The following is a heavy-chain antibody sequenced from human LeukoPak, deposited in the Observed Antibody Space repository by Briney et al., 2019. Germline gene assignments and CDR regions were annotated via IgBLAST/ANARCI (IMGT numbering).Heavy chain of an antibody. J-gene: IGHJ5*02. D-gene: IGHD6-19*01. CDR3: ARGAVAVAGNWFDP. V-gene: IGHV1-8*01. CDR1: GYTFTSYD. Sequence: ASVKVSCKASGYTFTSYDINWVRQATGQGLEWMGWMNPNSGNTGYAQKFQGRVTMTRNTSITTAYMELSSLRSDDTAVYYCARGAVAVAGNWFDPWGQGNPGHRLL. CDR2: MNPNSGNT.